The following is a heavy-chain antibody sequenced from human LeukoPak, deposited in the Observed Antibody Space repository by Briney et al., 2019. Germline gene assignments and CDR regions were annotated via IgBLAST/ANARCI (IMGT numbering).Heavy chain of an antibody. CDR1: GFTFSRFE. J-gene: IGHJ4*02. CDR2: ISTGTYI. D-gene: IGHD3-22*01. Sequence: GGSLRLSCVASGFTFSRFELNWVRRAPGKGLEWVSHISTGTYIAYADSVKGRFTISRDNARNSLYLEMNSLRAEDTAVYYCTREQDREAAATIVGDYWGQGTLVTVSS. CDR3: TREQDREAAATIVGDY. V-gene: IGHV3-48*03.